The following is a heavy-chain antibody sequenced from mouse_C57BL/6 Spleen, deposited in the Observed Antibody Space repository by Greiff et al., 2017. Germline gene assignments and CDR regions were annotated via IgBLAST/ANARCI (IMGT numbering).Heavy chain of an antibody. Sequence: VQLKESGAELVMPGASVKLSCKASGYTFTSYWMHWVKQRPGQGLEWIGEIDPSDSYTNYNQKFKGKSTLTVDKSSSTAYMQLSSLTSEDSAVYHCARGDYDGYYPYYFDYWGQGTTLTVSS. CDR1: GYTFTSYW. CDR3: ARGDYDGYYPYYFDY. D-gene: IGHD2-3*01. V-gene: IGHV1-69*01. J-gene: IGHJ2*01. CDR2: IDPSDSYT.